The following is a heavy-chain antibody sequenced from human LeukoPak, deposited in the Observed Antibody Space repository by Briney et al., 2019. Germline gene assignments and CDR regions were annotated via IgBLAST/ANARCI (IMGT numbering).Heavy chain of an antibody. Sequence: ASVKVSCKASGYTFTTYYMHWVRQAPGQGLEWMGIINPSGGSTRYAQKLQGRVTMTRDTSTSTVYMELSNLISEDTAVYYCASYHHRDFGDYYGMDVWGQGTTVTVSS. J-gene: IGHJ6*02. CDR2: INPSGGST. CDR3: ASYHHRDFGDYYGMDV. D-gene: IGHD4-17*01. V-gene: IGHV1-46*04. CDR1: GYTFTTYY.